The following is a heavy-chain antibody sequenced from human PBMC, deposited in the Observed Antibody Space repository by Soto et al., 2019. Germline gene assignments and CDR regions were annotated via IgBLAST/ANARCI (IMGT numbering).Heavy chain of an antibody. CDR2: IYYSGST. D-gene: IGHD6-13*01. CDR3: ARWGSGGVAAAGTFAPYFDY. CDR1: GGSISSYY. J-gene: IGHJ4*02. V-gene: IGHV4-59*01. Sequence: SETLTLTYTVSGGSISSYYWSWIRQPPGKGLEWIGYIYYSGSTNYNPSLKSRVTISVDTSKNQFSLKLSSVTAADTAVYYCARWGSGGVAAAGTFAPYFDYWGQGTLVTVSS.